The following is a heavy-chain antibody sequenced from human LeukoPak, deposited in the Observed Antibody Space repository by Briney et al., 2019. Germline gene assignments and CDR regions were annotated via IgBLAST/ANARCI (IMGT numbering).Heavy chain of an antibody. Sequence: GGSLRLSCAASGFTFSSYAMTWVRQAPGKGLEWVSVISGRGGSTYYADSVKGRFTISRDNSKNTLYLQMNSLRVEDTAVYFCARARIAVPLLDYWGQGSLVTVSS. CDR2: ISGRGGST. V-gene: IGHV3-23*01. J-gene: IGHJ4*02. CDR1: GFTFSSYA. CDR3: ARARIAVPLLDY. D-gene: IGHD6-19*01.